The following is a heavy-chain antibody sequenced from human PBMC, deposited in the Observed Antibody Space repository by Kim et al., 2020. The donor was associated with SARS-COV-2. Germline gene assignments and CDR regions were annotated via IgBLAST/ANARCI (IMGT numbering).Heavy chain of an antibody. Sequence: YADSVKGRFTNTRDNAKNSLYLRMNSLRDEDTAVYYCARDGWQSPHSFDYWGQGPLVTVSS. CDR3: ARDGWQSPHSFDY. J-gene: IGHJ4*02. D-gene: IGHD2-15*01. V-gene: IGHV3-48*02.